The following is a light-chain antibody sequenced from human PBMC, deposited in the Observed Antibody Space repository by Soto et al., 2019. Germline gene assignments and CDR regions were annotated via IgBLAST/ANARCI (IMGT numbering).Light chain of an antibody. CDR1: SSDVGGYNY. CDR3: CSYAGSNNFVV. V-gene: IGLV2-8*01. CDR2: EVS. J-gene: IGLJ2*01. Sequence: QLVLTQPPSASGSPGQSVTFSCTGTSSDVGGYNYVSWYQQHPGKAPKLMIYEVSKRPSGVPDRFSGSKSGNTASLTVSGLQAEDEADYYCCSYAGSNNFVVFGGGTKLTVL.